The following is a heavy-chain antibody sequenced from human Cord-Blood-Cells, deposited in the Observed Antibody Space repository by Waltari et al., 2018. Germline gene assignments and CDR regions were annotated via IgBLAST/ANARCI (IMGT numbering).Heavy chain of an antibody. CDR3: ARSGYCSSTSCYSDY. J-gene: IGHJ4*02. CDR1: VYTFTGSY. Sequence: QVQLVQSGAEVKTPGASVKVSCKASVYTFTGSYKPWVRQATGQGLEWMGWINPNSGGTNYAQKFQGWVTMTRDTSISTAYMELSRLRSDDTAVYYCARSGYCSSTSCYSDYWGQGTLVTVSS. CDR2: INPNSGGT. D-gene: IGHD2-2*01. V-gene: IGHV1-2*04.